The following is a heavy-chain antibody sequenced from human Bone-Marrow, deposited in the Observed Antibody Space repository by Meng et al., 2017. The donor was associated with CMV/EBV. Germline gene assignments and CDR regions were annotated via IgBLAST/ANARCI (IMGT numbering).Heavy chain of an antibody. D-gene: IGHD2-2*01. CDR1: GFTFDDYA. J-gene: IGHJ6*02. CDR3: WRDIVVVPAATQQLVGGDYYYYGMDV. V-gene: IGHV3-9*01. Sequence: SLKISCAASGFTFDDYAMHWVRQAPGKGLEWVSGISWNSGSIGYADSVKGRFTISRDNAKNSLYLQMNSLRAEDTAVYYCWRDIVVVPAATQQLVGGDYYYYGMDVWGQGTTVTVSS. CDR2: ISWNSGSI.